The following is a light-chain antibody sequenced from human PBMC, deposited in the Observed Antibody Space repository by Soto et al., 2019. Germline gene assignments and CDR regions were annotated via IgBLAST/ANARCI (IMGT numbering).Light chain of an antibody. CDR2: GTS. J-gene: IGKJ1*01. V-gene: IGKV1-17*01. CDR3: LQHDSFPRT. Sequence: DIQITQSPSSLSASVGDRVSITCRASQGIGNNLGWYQQKPGEAPKRLIYGTSTLQSGVPSRFSGSGSGTEFTLTISSLRPEDFATYYCLQHDSFPRTCGPGTKVDIK. CDR1: QGIGNN.